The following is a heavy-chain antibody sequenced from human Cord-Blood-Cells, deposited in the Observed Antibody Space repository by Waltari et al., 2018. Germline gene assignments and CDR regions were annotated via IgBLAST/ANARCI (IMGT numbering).Heavy chain of an antibody. D-gene: IGHD3-10*01. V-gene: IGHV3-73*01. CDR1: GFTFSGSS. CDR2: SRSRANSYAT. J-gene: IGHJ4*02. Sequence: EVQLVESGGGLVQPGGSLKLSCAASGFTFSGSSMPWVRQASGTGLEWVGRSRSRANSYATAYAASVKGRFTISRDDSKNTAYLQMNSLKTEDTAVYYCTSRYYYGSGSYKYYFDYWGQGTLVTVSS. CDR3: TSRYYYGSGSYKYYFDY.